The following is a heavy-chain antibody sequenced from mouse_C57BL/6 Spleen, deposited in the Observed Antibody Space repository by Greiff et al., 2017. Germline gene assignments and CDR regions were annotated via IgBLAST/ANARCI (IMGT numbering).Heavy chain of an antibody. CDR2: ISNGGGST. Sequence: EVKLMESGGGLVQPGGSLKLSCAASGFTFSDYYMYWVRQTPEKRLEWVAYISNGGGSTYYPDTVKGRFTISRDNDKNTLYLQMSRLKSEDTAMYYCARHYYGSLYAMDYWGQGTSVTVSS. V-gene: IGHV5-12*01. J-gene: IGHJ4*01. CDR1: GFTFSDYY. D-gene: IGHD1-1*01. CDR3: ARHYYGSLYAMDY.